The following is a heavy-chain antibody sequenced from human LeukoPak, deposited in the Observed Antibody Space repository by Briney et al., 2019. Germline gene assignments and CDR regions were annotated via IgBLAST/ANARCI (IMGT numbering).Heavy chain of an antibody. J-gene: IGHJ4*02. D-gene: IGHD3-22*01. CDR2: ISYDGSNK. V-gene: IGHV3-30*18. CDR3: AKVSYYYDSSGDY. CDR1: GFTFSSYG. Sequence: GGSLRLSCAASGFTFSSYGMHWVRQAPGKGLEWVAVISYDGSNKYYADSVKGRFTISRDNSKNTLYLQMNTLRAEDTAVYYCAKVSYYYDSSGDYWGQGTLVTVSS.